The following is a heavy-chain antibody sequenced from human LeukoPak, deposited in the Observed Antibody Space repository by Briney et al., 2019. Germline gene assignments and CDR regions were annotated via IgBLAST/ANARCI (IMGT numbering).Heavy chain of an antibody. V-gene: IGHV6-1*01. Sequence: SQTLSLTCAISGDSVSRNSAAWNWIRQSPSKGLEWLGTTYYRSKWYNDYAVSVKSRITINPDTSKNQFSLQLNSVTPEDTAVYYCARGEVAATGSTWYFDLWGRGTLVTVSS. CDR3: ARGEVAATGSTWYFDL. CDR2: TYYRSKWYN. J-gene: IGHJ2*01. CDR1: GDSVSRNSAA. D-gene: IGHD1-14*01.